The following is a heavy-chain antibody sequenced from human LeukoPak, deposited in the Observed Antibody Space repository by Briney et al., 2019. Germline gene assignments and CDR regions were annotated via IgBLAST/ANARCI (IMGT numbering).Heavy chain of an antibody. CDR1: GGSISSGSYY. J-gene: IGHJ4*02. V-gene: IGHV4-61*02. D-gene: IGHD5-18*01. CDR3: AREGFTVDTAMVDY. Sequence: SQTLSLTCTVSGGSISSGSYYWSWIRQPAGKGLEWIGRIYTSGSTNYNPSLKSRVTISVDTSKNQFSLKLSSVTAADTAVYYCAREGFTVDTAMVDYWGQGTLVTVPS. CDR2: IYTSGST.